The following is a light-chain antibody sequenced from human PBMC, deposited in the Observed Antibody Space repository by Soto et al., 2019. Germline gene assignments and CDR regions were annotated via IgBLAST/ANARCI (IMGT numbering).Light chain of an antibody. Sequence: DIQLAQSPSFLSASVGDRVAITCRASQGISSYLAWYQQKPGKAPKLLIYAASTLQSGVPSKFSGSRSGTVFSLTVSYLQPEDFATYYCQQANSFPLTFGGGTKVDI. CDR1: QGISSY. CDR2: AAS. V-gene: IGKV1-9*01. J-gene: IGKJ4*01. CDR3: QQANSFPLT.